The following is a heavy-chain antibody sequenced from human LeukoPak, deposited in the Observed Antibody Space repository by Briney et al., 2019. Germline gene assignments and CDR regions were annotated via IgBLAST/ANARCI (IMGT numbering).Heavy chain of an antibody. V-gene: IGHV4-34*01. J-gene: IGHJ6*02. Sequence: SSETLSLTCAVYGGSFSGYYWSWIRQPPGKGLEWIGEINHSGSTNCNPSLKSRVTISVDTSKNQFSLKLSSVTAADTAVYYCAAVQYYYGMDVWGQGTTVTVSS. CDR2: INHSGST. CDR1: GGSFSGYY. CDR3: AAVQYYYGMDV. D-gene: IGHD1-1*01.